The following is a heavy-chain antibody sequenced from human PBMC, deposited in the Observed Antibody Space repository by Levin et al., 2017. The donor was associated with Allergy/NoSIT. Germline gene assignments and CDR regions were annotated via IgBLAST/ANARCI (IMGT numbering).Heavy chain of an antibody. V-gene: IGHV3-48*02. CDR3: SGGLCSIPGCLTESGRYYDK. Sequence: GGSLRLSCAVSGFSITSFSVNWVRQATGKGPEWVSYISSTGSIVHYAAPVKGRFTFSRDSAKNSVFLQMDSLRDEDTAMYFCSGGLCSIPGCLTESGRYYDKWGQGTLVTVSS. D-gene: IGHD2-2*01. J-gene: IGHJ4*02. CDR2: ISSTGSIV. CDR1: GFSITSFS.